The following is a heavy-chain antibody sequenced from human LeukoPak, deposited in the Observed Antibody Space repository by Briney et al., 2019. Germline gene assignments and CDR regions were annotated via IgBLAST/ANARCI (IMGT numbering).Heavy chain of an antibody. Sequence: GGSLRLSCAASGFTFSSYGMHWVRQAPGKGLEWVAFIRYDGSNKYYADSVKGRFTISRDNSKNALYLQMNSLRAEDTAVYYCAKDQIAAFDYWGQGTLVTVSS. CDR2: IRYDGSNK. CDR1: GFTFSSYG. J-gene: IGHJ4*02. CDR3: AKDQIAAFDY. V-gene: IGHV3-30*02. D-gene: IGHD6-6*01.